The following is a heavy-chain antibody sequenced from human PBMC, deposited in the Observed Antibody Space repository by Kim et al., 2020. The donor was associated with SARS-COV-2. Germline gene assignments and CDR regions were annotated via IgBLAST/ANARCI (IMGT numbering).Heavy chain of an antibody. Sequence: GGSLRLSCAASGFTFSSYGMHWVRQAPGKGLEWVAVISYDGSNKYYADSVKGRFTISRDNSKNTLYLQMNSLRAEDTAVYYCAKGLRGTTGAAFDIWGQG. J-gene: IGHJ3*02. CDR1: GFTFSSYG. D-gene: IGHD1-1*01. CDR2: ISYDGSNK. CDR3: AKGLRGTTGAAFDI. V-gene: IGHV3-30*18.